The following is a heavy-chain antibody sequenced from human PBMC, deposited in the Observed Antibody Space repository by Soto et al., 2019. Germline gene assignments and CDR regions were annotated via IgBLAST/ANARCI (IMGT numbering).Heavy chain of an antibody. J-gene: IGHJ4*02. V-gene: IGHV3-23*01. CDR2: ISGSGGST. Sequence: EVQLLESGGGLVQPGGSLRLSCAASGFTFSSYTMSWVRQAPGKGLEWVSAISGSGGSTYYADSVKGRFTISRDNSKNTLYLQMNSLRAEDTAVYYCAKASGWFGEFDYWGQGTLVTVSS. CDR1: GFTFSSYT. D-gene: IGHD3-10*01. CDR3: AKASGWFGEFDY.